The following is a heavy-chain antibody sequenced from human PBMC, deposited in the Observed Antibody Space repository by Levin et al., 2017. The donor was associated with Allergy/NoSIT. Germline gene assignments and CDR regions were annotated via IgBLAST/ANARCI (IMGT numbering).Heavy chain of an antibody. D-gene: IGHD6-19*01. J-gene: IGHJ5*02. CDR2: IIPILGIA. Sequence: ASVKVSCKASGGTFSSYTISWVRQAPGQGLEWMGRIIPILGIANYAQKFQGRVTITADKSTSTAYMELSSLRSEDTAVYYCARDTPPEGIAVAGRENVNWFDPWGQGTLVTVSS. CDR1: GGTFSSYT. CDR3: ARDTPPEGIAVAGRENVNWFDP. V-gene: IGHV1-69*04.